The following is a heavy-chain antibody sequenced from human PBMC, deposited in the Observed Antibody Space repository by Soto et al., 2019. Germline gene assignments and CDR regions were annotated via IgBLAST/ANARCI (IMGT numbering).Heavy chain of an antibody. J-gene: IGHJ4*02. V-gene: IGHV1-69*13. Sequence: SVKVSCKASGGTFSSYAISWVRQAPGQGLEWMGGIIPIFGTANYAQKFQGRVTITADESTSTAYMELSSLRSEDTAVYYCARERRYCGGGSCYFDYWGQGTLVTVSS. CDR3: ARERRYCGGGSCYFDY. CDR1: GGTFSSYA. D-gene: IGHD2-15*01. CDR2: IIPIFGTA.